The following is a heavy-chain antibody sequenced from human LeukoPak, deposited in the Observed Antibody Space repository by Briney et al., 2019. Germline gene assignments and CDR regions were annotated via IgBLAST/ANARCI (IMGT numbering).Heavy chain of an antibody. CDR1: GITFGNNW. V-gene: IGHV3-74*01. D-gene: IGHD6-19*01. CDR3: AKDGSSSQWLPKYYFDY. Sequence: GGSLRLSCAASGITFGNNWMHWVRQAPGKGLVWISRINSDGGGAIYADSVKGRFTVSRDNSKNTLYLQMNSLRAEDTAVYYCAKDGSSSQWLPKYYFDYWGQGTLVTVSS. CDR2: INSDGGGA. J-gene: IGHJ4*02.